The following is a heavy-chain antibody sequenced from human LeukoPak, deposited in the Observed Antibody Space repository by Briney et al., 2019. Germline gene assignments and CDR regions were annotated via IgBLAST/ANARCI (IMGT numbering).Heavy chain of an antibody. D-gene: IGHD1-26*01. J-gene: IGHJ6*03. V-gene: IGHV3-21*06. CDR1: GFTFTSYN. CDR2: ITSSSSYI. CDR3: ARDPYSGNYGAYYYYYMDV. Sequence: GGSLRLSCAASGFTFTSYNMSWVRQAPGKGLEWVSSITSSSSYIYYADSVKGRFTISRDNDENSLYLQMDCVIGEDTAVYYCARDPYSGNYGAYYYYYMDVWGKGTTVTISS.